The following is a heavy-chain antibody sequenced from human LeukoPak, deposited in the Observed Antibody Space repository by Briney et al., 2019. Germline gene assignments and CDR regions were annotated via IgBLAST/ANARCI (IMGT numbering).Heavy chain of an antibody. CDR3: AKAPRRVVTAIYFDY. CDR2: ISGSGGST. Sequence: PGGSLRLSCAASGFTFSSYAMSWVRQAPGKGLEWVSAISGSGGSTYYADSVKGRFTISRDNSKNTLYLQMNSLRAEDTAVYYCAKAPRRVVTAIYFDYWGKGTLVTVSS. CDR1: GFTFSSYA. V-gene: IGHV3-23*01. D-gene: IGHD2-21*02. J-gene: IGHJ4*02.